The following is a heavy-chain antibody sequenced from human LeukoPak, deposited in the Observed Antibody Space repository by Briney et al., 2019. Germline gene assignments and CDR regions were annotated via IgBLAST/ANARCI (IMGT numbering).Heavy chain of an antibody. V-gene: IGHV3-30*03. D-gene: IGHD3-22*01. J-gene: IGHJ4*02. CDR3: ARDPEFYYDRSGFADS. Sequence: GGSLRLSCAASGFTFSSYGMHWVRQAPGKGLEWVAVISYDGSNKYYADSVKARFTISRDNSKNTLYLQMNSLRAEDTAGYYCARDPEFYYDRSGFADSWGQGTLVTVSS. CDR2: ISYDGSNK. CDR1: GFTFSSYG.